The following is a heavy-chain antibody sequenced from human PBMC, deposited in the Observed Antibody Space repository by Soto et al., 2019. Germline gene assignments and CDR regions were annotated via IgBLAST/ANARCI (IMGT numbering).Heavy chain of an antibody. J-gene: IGHJ4*02. CDR2: ISYDGSDK. V-gene: IGHV3-30*03. CDR3: ARPTMIRGVLGH. CDR1: GFIFNNYG. Sequence: QVQLVESGGGVVQPGRSLRLSCAASGFIFNNYGMQWVRQAPGKGLEWVAVISYDGSDKHYADSVKGRFTISRDNFKNTLYLKMNSLRAEDTAVYYCARPTMIRGVLGHWGQGTLVTISS. D-gene: IGHD3-10*01.